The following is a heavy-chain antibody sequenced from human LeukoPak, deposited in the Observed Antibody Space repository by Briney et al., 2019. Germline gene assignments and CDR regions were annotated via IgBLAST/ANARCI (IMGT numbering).Heavy chain of an antibody. CDR2: ISSSSSYI. CDR3: AKSPPGSLWQPLGY. J-gene: IGHJ4*02. V-gene: IGHV3-21*04. Sequence: GGSLRLSCAASGFTFSSYSTNWVRQPPPTALEWVSSISSSSSYIYYADSVKGRFTISRDNAKNTLYLQMNSLRTEGTAVYYCAKSPPGSLWQPLGYWGQGTLVTVSS. D-gene: IGHD3-10*01. CDR1: GFTFSSYS.